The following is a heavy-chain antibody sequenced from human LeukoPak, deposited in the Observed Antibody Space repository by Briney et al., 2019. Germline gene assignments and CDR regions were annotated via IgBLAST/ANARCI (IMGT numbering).Heavy chain of an antibody. D-gene: IGHD1-1*01. CDR1: GFTFSSYA. V-gene: IGHV3-30*04. Sequence: GGSLRLSCAASGFTFSSYAMHWVRQAPGKGLEWVAVISYDGSNKYYADFVKGRFTISRDNSKNTLYLQMNSLRAEDTAVYYCARARRERTTFTGAFDIWGQGTMVTVSS. J-gene: IGHJ3*02. CDR2: ISYDGSNK. CDR3: ARARRERTTFTGAFDI.